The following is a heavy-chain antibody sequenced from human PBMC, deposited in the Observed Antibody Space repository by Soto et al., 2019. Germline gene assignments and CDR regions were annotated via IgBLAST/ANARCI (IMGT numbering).Heavy chain of an antibody. CDR2: VSHDGRNT. CDR1: GFTFSDYA. CDR3: AKGGRQWLVTSGFNY. V-gene: IGHV3-30*18. Sequence: VQLVESGGGVVQPGRSLRLSCAASGFTFSDYAMHWVRQAPGKGLEWVAVVSHDGRNTHYADSVKGRFTISRDSSKNTVALEMTSLRAEDAAVYYCAKGGRQWLVTSGFNYWGQGALVTVSS. J-gene: IGHJ4*02. D-gene: IGHD6-19*01.